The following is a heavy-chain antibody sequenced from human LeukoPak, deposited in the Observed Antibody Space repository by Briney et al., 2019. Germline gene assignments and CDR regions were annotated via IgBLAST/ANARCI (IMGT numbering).Heavy chain of an antibody. CDR3: ARLPYSSVLFDL. D-gene: IGHD6-6*01. Sequence: SETLSLTCGVSGYSISSDDYWGWIRQPPGKGLEWIGSISHSGRTFYSASLKSRVTMSVDTSNNQFSLKLSSVTAADTAVYYCARLPYSSVLFDLWGQGTLVTVSS. CDR2: ISHSGRT. V-gene: IGHV4-38-2*01. CDR1: GYSISSDDY. J-gene: IGHJ4*02.